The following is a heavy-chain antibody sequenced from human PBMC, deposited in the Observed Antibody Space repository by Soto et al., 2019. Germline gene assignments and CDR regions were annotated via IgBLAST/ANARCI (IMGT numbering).Heavy chain of an antibody. V-gene: IGHV5-51*01. D-gene: IGHD2-21*02. Sequence: GESLKISCKGSGYSFTSYWIGWVRQMPGKGLEWMGIIYPGDSDTRYSPSFQGQVTISADKAISTAYLQWSSLKASDTAMYYCARRGYGGGDCYAFDIWGQGTMVTVSS. CDR1: GYSFTSYW. CDR2: IYPGDSDT. J-gene: IGHJ3*02. CDR3: ARRGYGGGDCYAFDI.